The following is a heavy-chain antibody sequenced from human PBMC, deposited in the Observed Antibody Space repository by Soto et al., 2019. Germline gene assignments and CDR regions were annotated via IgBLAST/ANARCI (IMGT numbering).Heavy chain of an antibody. CDR1: GFSLTTSGVG. CDR2: IYWDDDK. V-gene: IGHV2-5*02. D-gene: IGHD3-10*01. Sequence: QITLKESGPTLVKPTQTLTLTCTFSGFSLTTSGVGVGWIRQPPGKAPEWLALIYWDDDKRYRSSLKDRLTITRDTSKTQVALTMTTMDASDTATYFCAHSLVMVLGLSYYCHYAIDVWGPGAAVTVSS. CDR3: AHSLVMVLGLSYYCHYAIDV. J-gene: IGHJ6*02.